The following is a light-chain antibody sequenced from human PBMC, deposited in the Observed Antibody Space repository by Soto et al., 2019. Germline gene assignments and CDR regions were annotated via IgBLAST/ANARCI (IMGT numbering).Light chain of an antibody. J-gene: IGKJ2*01. CDR3: QQYNSSPYS. CDR2: GAS. Sequence: EIGLTQSPGTLSLSPGERATLSCRASQSVSSTYLAWYQQKPGQAPRLLIYGASSTATGIPDRFSGSGSGTDFTLTISRLEPEDFAVYYCQQYNSSPYSFGKGTKLAIK. V-gene: IGKV3-20*01. CDR1: QSVSSTY.